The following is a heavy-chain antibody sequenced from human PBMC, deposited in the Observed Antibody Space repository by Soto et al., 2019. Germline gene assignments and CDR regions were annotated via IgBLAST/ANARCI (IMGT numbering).Heavy chain of an antibody. J-gene: IGHJ4*02. CDR1: GFTFSSYS. CDR3: ASRLGRGNY. D-gene: IGHD3-10*01. CDR2: ISSSSSTI. V-gene: IGHV3-48*01. Sequence: EVQLVESGGGLVQPGGSLRLSCAASGFTFSSYSMNWVRQAPGKGLEWVSYISSSSSTIYYADSVKGRFTISRDNAKNSLYLQMNSLRAEDTAVYYCASRLGRGNYWGQGTLVTVSS.